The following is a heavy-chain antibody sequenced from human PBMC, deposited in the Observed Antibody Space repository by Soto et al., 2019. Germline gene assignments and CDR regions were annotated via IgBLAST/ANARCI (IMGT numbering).Heavy chain of an antibody. J-gene: IGHJ4*02. Sequence: QVQLQESGPGLVKPSQTLSLTCTASGGSISSGGYYWSWIRQHPGKGLEWIGYIYYSGSTYYNPSLKSRVTISVDTSKNQFSLKLSSVTAADTAVYYCARGALGYCSSTSCYRPPFDYWGQGTLVTVSS. V-gene: IGHV4-31*03. CDR2: IYYSGST. CDR3: ARGALGYCSSTSCYRPPFDY. D-gene: IGHD2-2*01. CDR1: GGSISSGGYY.